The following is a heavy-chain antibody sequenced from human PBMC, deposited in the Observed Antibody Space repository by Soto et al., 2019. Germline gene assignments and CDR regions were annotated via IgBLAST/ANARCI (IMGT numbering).Heavy chain of an antibody. CDR1: GGSFSGYY. CDR3: ARGFSSGWYVGHYYYYGMDV. V-gene: IGHV4-34*01. CDR2: INHSGST. D-gene: IGHD6-19*01. Sequence: SETLSLTCAVYGGSFSGYYWSWIRQPPGKGLEWIGEINHSGSTNYNPSLKSRVTISVDTSKNQFSLKRSSVTAADTAVYYCARGFSSGWYVGHYYYYGMDVWGQWTTVT. J-gene: IGHJ6*02.